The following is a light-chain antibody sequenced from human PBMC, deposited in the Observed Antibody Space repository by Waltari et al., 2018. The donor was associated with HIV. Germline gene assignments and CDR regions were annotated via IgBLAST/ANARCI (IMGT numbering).Light chain of an antibody. CDR2: LAS. Sequence: DIVMTQPPFFLPVSPGEPASISCRSSQSLLHSNGYNYLNWYMQKPGQSPQLRIYLASHRASGVPDRFSGSGSGTDFTLHIKRVEADDVGLYYCMQALEIPLTFGGGTKVEIK. CDR1: QSLLHSNGYNY. CDR3: MQALEIPLT. V-gene: IGKV2-28*01. J-gene: IGKJ4*01.